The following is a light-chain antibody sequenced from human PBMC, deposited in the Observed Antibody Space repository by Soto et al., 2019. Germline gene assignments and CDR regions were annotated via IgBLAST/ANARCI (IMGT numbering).Light chain of an antibody. J-gene: IGKJ1*01. Sequence: IPMTQSPPSLSASVGDTVTITCRASQDIYTYVGWFQQRPGKAPQSLIYRSSSLHSGVPSRFSGRRSGTEFTLTINGLQPEDLATYYCQQYNSYPWTFGQGTRVEIK. CDR3: QQYNSYPWT. V-gene: IGKV1-16*01. CDR2: RSS. CDR1: QDIYTY.